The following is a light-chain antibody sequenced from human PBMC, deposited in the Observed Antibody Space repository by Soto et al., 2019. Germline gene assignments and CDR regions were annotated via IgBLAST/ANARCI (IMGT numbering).Light chain of an antibody. CDR1: QSVSSS. Sequence: EIVMTQSPATLSVSPGERATLSCRASQSVSSSLAWYQQKPGQAPRLLIYGASTRATGIPARFSGSGSGTEFTLTISSLQSEDFAVYYCQQYNNGPTYTFGHGTKLEIK. J-gene: IGKJ2*01. CDR2: GAS. V-gene: IGKV3-15*01. CDR3: QQYNNGPTYT.